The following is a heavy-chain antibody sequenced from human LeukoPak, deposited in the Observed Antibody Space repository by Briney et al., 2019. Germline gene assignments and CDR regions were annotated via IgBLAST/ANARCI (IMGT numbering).Heavy chain of an antibody. D-gene: IGHD6-19*01. Sequence: GASVKVSCKASGYTFTSYGISWVRQAPGQGLEWMGWISAYNGNTNYAQKLQGRVTMTTDTSTSTAYMELRSLRSDDTAVYYCARVETRLVRWNWFDPWGQGTLVTVSS. CDR3: ARVETRLVRWNWFDP. J-gene: IGHJ5*02. CDR1: GYTFTSYG. CDR2: ISAYNGNT. V-gene: IGHV1-18*01.